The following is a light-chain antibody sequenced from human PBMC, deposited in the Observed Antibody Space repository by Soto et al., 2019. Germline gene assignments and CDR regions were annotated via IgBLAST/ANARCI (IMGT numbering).Light chain of an antibody. V-gene: IGLV2-8*01. CDR3: SSYAGSNNYV. Sequence: QSVLTQPPSASGSPGQSVTISCTGTSSDVGGYNYVSWYQQHPGKAPKLMIYEVSKRPSGVPDRFSGYKSGNTASLTVSGLQAEDEAHYYCSSYAGSNNYVFGTGTKLTVL. CDR1: SSDVGGYNY. J-gene: IGLJ1*01. CDR2: EVS.